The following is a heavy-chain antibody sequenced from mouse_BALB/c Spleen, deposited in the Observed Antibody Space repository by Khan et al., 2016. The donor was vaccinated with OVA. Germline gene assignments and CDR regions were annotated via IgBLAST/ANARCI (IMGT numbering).Heavy chain of an antibody. CDR1: GFSLTSYG. D-gene: IGHD2-4*01. Sequence: QVELKESGPGLVQPSQSLSITCTVSGFSLTSYGVHWVRQSPGKGLEWLGVIWSGGSKDYNEAFISRLSISQDNYKSKVFVKRHSPQGNDIAIYYCARNYDYDEGLAYWGQGTLVTVSA. CDR3: ARNYDYDEGLAY. CDR2: IWSGGSK. J-gene: IGHJ3*01. V-gene: IGHV2-2*02.